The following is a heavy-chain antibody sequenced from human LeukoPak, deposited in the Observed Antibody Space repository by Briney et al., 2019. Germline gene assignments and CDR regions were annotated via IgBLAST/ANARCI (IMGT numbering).Heavy chain of an antibody. CDR1: GFTFDDYG. V-gene: IGHV3-20*01. J-gene: IGHJ3*02. Sequence: GGSLRLSCAASGFTFDDYGMSWVRQAPGKGLEWVSGINWNGGSTGYADSVKGRFTISRDNAKNSLYLQMNSLRAEDTALYHCARALYYDFWSGSPDDAFDIWGQGTMVTVSS. CDR2: INWNGGST. D-gene: IGHD3-3*01. CDR3: ARALYYDFWSGSPDDAFDI.